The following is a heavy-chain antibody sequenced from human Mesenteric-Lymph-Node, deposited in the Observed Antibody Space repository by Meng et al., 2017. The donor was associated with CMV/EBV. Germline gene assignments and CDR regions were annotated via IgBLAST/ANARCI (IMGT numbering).Heavy chain of an antibody. CDR1: LSTSEVG. J-gene: IGHJ4*02. CDR3: AHLITMLRGIAKGDFDY. V-gene: IGHV2-5*02. CDR2: IYWDDDK. Sequence: LSTSEVGVGWIRQPPGKALEWLALIYWDDDKRYSPSLKSRLTITKDTSKNQVVLTMTNMDPVDTATYYCAHLITMLRGIAKGDFDYWGQGTLVTVSS. D-gene: IGHD3-10*01.